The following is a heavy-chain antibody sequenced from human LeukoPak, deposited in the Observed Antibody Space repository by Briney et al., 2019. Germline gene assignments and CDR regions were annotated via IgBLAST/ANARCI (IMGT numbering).Heavy chain of an antibody. D-gene: IGHD2-15*01. CDR3: ARDRGVDYCSGGSCSHYYYYMDV. Sequence: ASVKVSFKASGYTYTGYYMHWVRQAPGQGLEWMGWINPNSGGTNYAQKYQGRVNMTRDTSISTAYMELSRLRSDDTAVYYCARDRGVDYCSGGSCSHYYYYMDVWGKGTTVTISS. V-gene: IGHV1-2*02. CDR2: INPNSGGT. J-gene: IGHJ6*03. CDR1: GYTYTGYY.